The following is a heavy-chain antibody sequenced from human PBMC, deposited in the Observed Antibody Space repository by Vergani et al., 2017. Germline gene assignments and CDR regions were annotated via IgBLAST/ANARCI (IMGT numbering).Heavy chain of an antibody. Sequence: QVQLQQWGAGLLKPSETLSLTCAVYVGSFSNYFWSWVRQPPGQGLEWIGEVNQRGTANYNPSLKSRVTISTDASKNHFSLKLSSVTAADTAVYYCARGFRGLTGYYFRYFDNWGQGALVAVSS. CDR1: VGSFSNYF. CDR3: ARGFRGLTGYYFRYFDN. D-gene: IGHD3-22*01. J-gene: IGHJ4*02. V-gene: IGHV4-34*01. CDR2: VNQRGTA.